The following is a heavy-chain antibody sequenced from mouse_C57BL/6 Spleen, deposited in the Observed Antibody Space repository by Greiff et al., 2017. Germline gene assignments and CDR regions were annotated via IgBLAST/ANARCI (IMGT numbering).Heavy chain of an antibody. CDR2: INPNNGGT. V-gene: IGHV1-26*01. J-gene: IGHJ2*01. CDR1: GYTFTDYY. D-gene: IGHD1-1*01. Sequence: VQLQQSGPELVKPGASVKISCKASGYTFTDYYMNWVQQSHGKSLEWIGDINPNNGGTSYNQKFKGKATLTVDKSSSTAYMELRSLTSEDSAVYYCARFGTTLDYGGQGTTLTVSS. CDR3: ARFGTTLDY.